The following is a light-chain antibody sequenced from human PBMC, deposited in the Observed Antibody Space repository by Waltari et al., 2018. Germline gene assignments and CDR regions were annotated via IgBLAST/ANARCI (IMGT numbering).Light chain of an antibody. V-gene: IGLV1-51*01. CDR3: GTWDNTLSAV. Sequence: QSVLTQPPSVSAAPGQKVPISCSGSPSNSGTNYVTWYQQFPGAAPKVLIYGNDKRTTGIPDRFSGSKSGTLATLDITGLQTGDEADYYCGTWDNTLSAVFGGGTKVTVL. CDR2: GND. CDR1: PSNSGTNY. J-gene: IGLJ2*01.